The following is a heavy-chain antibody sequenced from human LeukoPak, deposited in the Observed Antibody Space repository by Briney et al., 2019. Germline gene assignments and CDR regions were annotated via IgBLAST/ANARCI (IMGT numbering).Heavy chain of an antibody. CDR3: ARVPGYSSSWDDLYYYGMDV. Sequence: GVSLRLSCAASGFTFSSYEMNWVRQAPGKGLEWVSYISSSGSTIYYADSVKGRFTISRDNAKNSLYLQMNSLRAEDTAVYYCARVPGYSSSWDDLYYYGMDVWGQGTTVTVSS. D-gene: IGHD6-13*01. CDR2: ISSSGSTI. J-gene: IGHJ6*02. CDR1: GFTFSSYE. V-gene: IGHV3-48*03.